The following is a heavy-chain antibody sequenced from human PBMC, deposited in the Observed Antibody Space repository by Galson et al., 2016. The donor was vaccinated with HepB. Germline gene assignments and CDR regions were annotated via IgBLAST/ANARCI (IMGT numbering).Heavy chain of an antibody. V-gene: IGHV3-33*01. D-gene: IGHD2-2*01. CDR3: ARDRVPAARHFYYGMDV. J-gene: IGHJ6*02. CDR2: IWSDGSNK. Sequence: SLRLSCAASGSTLRSYGVHWVRQAPGKGLEWVALIWSDGSNKNYTDSGQGRFTISRDNSKNTLYLQMNSLRAEDTAVYYCARDRVPAARHFYYGMDVWGQGTKVTVSS. CDR1: GSTLRSYG.